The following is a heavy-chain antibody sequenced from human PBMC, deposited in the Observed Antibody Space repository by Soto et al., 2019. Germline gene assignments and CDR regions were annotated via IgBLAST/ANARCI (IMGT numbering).Heavy chain of an antibody. CDR3: AKDAVVVPPFHGRNYYYGMDV. Sequence: LRISCASSGITFSSYCMHLVRQAPGKGLEWVAVISYDGSNKYYADSVKGRFTISRDNSKNTLYLQMNSLRAEDTAVYYCAKDAVVVPPFHGRNYYYGMDVWG. CDR1: GITFSSYC. CDR2: ISYDGSNK. J-gene: IGHJ6*02. V-gene: IGHV3-30*18. D-gene: IGHD2-2*01.